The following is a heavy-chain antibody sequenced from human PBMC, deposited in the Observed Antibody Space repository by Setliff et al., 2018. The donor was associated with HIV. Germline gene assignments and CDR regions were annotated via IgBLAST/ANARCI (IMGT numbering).Heavy chain of an antibody. D-gene: IGHD4-17*01. CDR3: ARDPPGYGDSNDY. V-gene: IGHV4-59*01. CDR1: GGSITGYY. CDR2: IYYSGNT. J-gene: IGHJ4*02. Sequence: SETLSLTCTVSGGSITGYYWSWIRQPPGKGLEWIGWIYYSGNTRYNPSLKSRVTISLDTSKNRFSLQLTSVTAADTAVYYCARDPPGYGDSNDYWGQGTLVTVS.